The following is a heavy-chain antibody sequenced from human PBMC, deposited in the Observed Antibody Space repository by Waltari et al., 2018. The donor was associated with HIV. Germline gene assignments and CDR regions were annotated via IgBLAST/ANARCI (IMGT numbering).Heavy chain of an antibody. Sequence: QVQLQESGPGLVKPSETLSLTCTVSGDSVSSGSHYWSWIRQPPGKGLEWMGYVYYSGSTDYNPSLKRRVTISVDTSKNQFSLKLSSVTAADTAVYYCARELLGKVLIDNWGQGTLVTVSS. CDR1: GDSVSSGSHY. V-gene: IGHV4-61*01. J-gene: IGHJ4*02. CDR3: ARELLGKVLIDN. CDR2: VYYSGST. D-gene: IGHD2-8*01.